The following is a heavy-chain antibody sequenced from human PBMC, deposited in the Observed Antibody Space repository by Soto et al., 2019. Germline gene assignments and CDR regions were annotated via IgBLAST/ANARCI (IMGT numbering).Heavy chain of an antibody. CDR3: ARDLQQHRSNSGMDV. Sequence: SETLSLSCTVSGASISNGGYYWSWIRQHPGKGLEWIGYIYYSGYTYYNPSLKSRVTTSLDTSKNQFSLKLSSVTAADTAVYYCARDLQQHRSNSGMDVWGQGTTVTVSS. CDR1: GASISNGGYY. J-gene: IGHJ6*02. V-gene: IGHV4-31*03. D-gene: IGHD6-13*01. CDR2: IYYSGYT.